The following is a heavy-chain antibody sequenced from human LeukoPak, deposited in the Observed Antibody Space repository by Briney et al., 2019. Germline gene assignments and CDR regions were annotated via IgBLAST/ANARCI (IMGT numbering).Heavy chain of an antibody. Sequence: SETLSLTCAVYGGSFSGYYWSWIRQPPGKGLEWIGEINHSGSTNYNPSLKSRVTISVDTSKNQFSLKLSSVTAADTAVYYCARGTVTDYWGQGTLVTVSS. CDR2: INHSGST. CDR3: ARGTVTDY. CDR1: GGSFSGYY. V-gene: IGHV4-34*01. D-gene: IGHD1-14*01. J-gene: IGHJ4*02.